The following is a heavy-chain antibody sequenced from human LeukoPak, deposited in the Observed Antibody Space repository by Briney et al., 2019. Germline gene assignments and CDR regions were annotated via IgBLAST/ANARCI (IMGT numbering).Heavy chain of an antibody. J-gene: IGHJ4*02. CDR3: ATPLDYRDSSGFHQGGD. Sequence: GGSLRLSCAASGFTFSGHWMTWVRQAPGKGLEWVANIKEDGSKKYYVDSVKGRFTISRDNAKNSLYLQMTSLRAEDTAMYYCATPLDYRDSSGFHQGGDWGQGTLVTVSS. V-gene: IGHV3-7*03. D-gene: IGHD3-22*01. CDR1: GFTFSGHW. CDR2: IKEDGSKK.